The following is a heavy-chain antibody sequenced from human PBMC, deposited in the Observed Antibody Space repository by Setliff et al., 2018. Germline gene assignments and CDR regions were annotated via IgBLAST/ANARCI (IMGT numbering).Heavy chain of an antibody. CDR1: GYSISSGYY. Sequence: ASETLSLTCAVSGYSISSGYYWGWIRQPPGKGLEWIGEINHSGSTNYNPSLKSRVTISVDTSKNQFSLKLSSVTAADTAVYYCARENSPFTYYNFWSGYNSWFDPWGQGTLVTVSS. V-gene: IGHV4-38-2*01. D-gene: IGHD3-3*01. J-gene: IGHJ5*02. CDR2: INHSGST. CDR3: ARENSPFTYYNFWSGYNSWFDP.